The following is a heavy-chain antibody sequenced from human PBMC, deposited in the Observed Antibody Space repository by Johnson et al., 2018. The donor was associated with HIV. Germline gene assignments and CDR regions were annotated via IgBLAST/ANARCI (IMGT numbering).Heavy chain of an antibody. D-gene: IGHD5-12*01. CDR2: ISYDGSNT. CDR3: ASGDDDGF. CDR1: GFTFDDYG. J-gene: IGHJ3*01. V-gene: IGHV3-30*03. Sequence: QVQLVESGGGVVRPGGSLRLSCAASGFTFDDYGMSWVRQAPGKGLEWLIVISYDGSNTYYADSVKGRFTISRDNSKNTLYLQMTSLRAEDTAMYFCASGDDDGFWGQGTKVTVSS.